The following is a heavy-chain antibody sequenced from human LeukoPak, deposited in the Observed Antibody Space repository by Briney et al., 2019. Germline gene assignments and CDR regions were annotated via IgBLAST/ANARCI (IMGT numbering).Heavy chain of an antibody. CDR1: GFTFGDHT. V-gene: IGHV3-49*04. D-gene: IGHD3-22*01. CDR3: TRSRQYFDSSGYYSGDYFDY. J-gene: IGHJ4*02. CDR2: IRRKAYGGTT. Sequence: GGSLRLSCTASGFTFGDHTMTWVRQAPGKGLEWVGFIRRKAYGGTTEYAGSVKGRFTISRDDSKTIAYLQMNSLKTEDTAVYYCTRSRQYFDSSGYYSGDYFDYWGQGTLVTVSS.